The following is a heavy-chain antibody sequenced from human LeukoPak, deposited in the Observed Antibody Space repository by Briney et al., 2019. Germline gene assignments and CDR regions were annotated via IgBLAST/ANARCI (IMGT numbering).Heavy chain of an antibody. CDR2: FDPEDGET. Sequence: ASVKVSCKVSGYTLTELSMHWVRQAPGKGLEWMGGFDPEDGETIYAQKFQGRVTMTEDTSTDTAYMELSSLRSEDTAVYYCATETGTTPYYYYGMDVWGQGTLVTVSS. CDR3: ATETGTTPYYYYGMDV. V-gene: IGHV1-24*01. D-gene: IGHD1-7*01. J-gene: IGHJ6*02. CDR1: GYTLTELS.